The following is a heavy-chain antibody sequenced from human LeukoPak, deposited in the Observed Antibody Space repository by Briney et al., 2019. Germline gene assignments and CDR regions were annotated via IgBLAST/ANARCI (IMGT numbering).Heavy chain of an antibody. Sequence: GGSLRLSCAASGFTFSSYAMHWVRQAPGKGLEWVAVLSYDGSNKYYADSVKGRFTISRDNSKNTLYLQMNNLRAEDTAVYYCAKAGNKGIIGTRVYFDCWGHGTLVTVSS. CDR2: LSYDGSNK. V-gene: IGHV3-30-3*01. J-gene: IGHJ4*01. CDR3: AKAGNKGIIGTRVYFDC. CDR1: GFTFSSYA. D-gene: IGHD1-7*01.